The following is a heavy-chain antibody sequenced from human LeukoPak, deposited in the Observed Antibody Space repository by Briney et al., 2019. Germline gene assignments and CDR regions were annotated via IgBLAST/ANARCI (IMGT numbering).Heavy chain of an antibody. CDR1: GYSIISGYY. CDR2: ISHSGST. D-gene: IGHD5-18*01. J-gene: IGHJ4*02. Sequence: SETLSLTCAVSGYSIISGYYWGWIRQPPGKGLDWIGSISHSGSTYYNPSLRSRVTISIDTSKNQVSLRLNSVTATDTAVYYCARVGGYSYGNYYFNYWGRGTLVTVSS. V-gene: IGHV4-38-2*01. CDR3: ARVGGYSYGNYYFNY.